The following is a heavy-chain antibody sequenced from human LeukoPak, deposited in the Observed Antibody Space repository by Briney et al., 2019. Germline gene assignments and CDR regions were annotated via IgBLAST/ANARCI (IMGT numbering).Heavy chain of an antibody. D-gene: IGHD4-17*01. CDR2: ISASGGNT. CDR1: GFTFSSNA. Sequence: GGSLRLSCAASGFTFSSNAMSWVRQAPGKGLEWVTVISASGGNTYYADSVKGRFTISRDNSKNTLYLQMNSLRAEDTAVYYCARASTVTTGYFYYGMDVWGQGTTVTASS. V-gene: IGHV3-23*01. CDR3: ARASTVTTGYFYYGMDV. J-gene: IGHJ6*02.